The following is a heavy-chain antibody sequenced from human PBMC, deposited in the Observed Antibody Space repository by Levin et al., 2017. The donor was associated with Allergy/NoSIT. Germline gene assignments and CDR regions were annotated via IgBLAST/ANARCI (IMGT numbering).Heavy chain of an antibody. CDR2: IWYDGSNK. Sequence: LSLTCAASGFTFSSYGMHWVRQAPGKGLEWVAVIWYDGSNKYYADSVKGRFTISRDNSKNTLYLQMNSLRAEDTAVYYCARRVATTPHYYYYYMDVWGKGTTVTVSS. CDR3: ARRVATTPHYYYYYMDV. J-gene: IGHJ6*03. D-gene: IGHD5-12*01. CDR1: GFTFSSYG. V-gene: IGHV3-33*01.